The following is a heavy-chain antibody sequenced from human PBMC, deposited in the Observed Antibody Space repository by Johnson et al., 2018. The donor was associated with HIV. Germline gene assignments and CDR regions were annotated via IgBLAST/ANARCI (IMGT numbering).Heavy chain of an antibody. CDR2: ISYDGSNK. Sequence: QVQLVESGGDLVQPGRSLRLSCAASGFTFSSYAMHWVRQAPGKGLEWVAVISYDGSNKYYADSVKGRFTISRDNSKNTLYLQMNSLRAEDTAVYYCARDLDTAMVTCAFDIWGQGTMVTVSS. CDR1: GFTFSSYA. J-gene: IGHJ3*02. V-gene: IGHV3-30-3*01. CDR3: ARDLDTAMVTCAFDI. D-gene: IGHD5-18*01.